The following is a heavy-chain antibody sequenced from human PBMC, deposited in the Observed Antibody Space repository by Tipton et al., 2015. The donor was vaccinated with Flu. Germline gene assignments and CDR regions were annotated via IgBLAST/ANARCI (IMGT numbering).Heavy chain of an antibody. J-gene: IGHJ4*02. CDR1: GFTFSDYY. CDR3: ASFVAYNSIAF. CDR2: ISNSGDSI. V-gene: IGHV3-11*01. D-gene: IGHD5-24*01. Sequence: QLVQSGGGLVKPGGSLRLSCTASGFTFSDYYMTWVRQASGKAPEWLSKISNSGDSIYYADSVRGRFTISRDNHKNSLYLQMNSLRPEDTAEYYCASFVAYNSIAFWGQGTLVTVSS.